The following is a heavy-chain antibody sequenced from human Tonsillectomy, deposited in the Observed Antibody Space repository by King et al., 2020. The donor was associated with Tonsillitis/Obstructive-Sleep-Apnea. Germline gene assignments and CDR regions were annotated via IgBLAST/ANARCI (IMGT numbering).Heavy chain of an antibody. CDR3: ARAGRVVPAAIRGQWFDP. CDR2: INPNSGGT. J-gene: IGHJ5*02. V-gene: IGHV1-2*02. D-gene: IGHD2-2*02. CDR1: GYTFTGYY. Sequence: QLVQSGAEVKKPGASVKVSCKASGYTFTGYYMHWVRQAPGQGLEWMGWINPNSGGTNYAQKFQGRVTMTRDTSISTAYMELSRLRSDDTAVYYCARAGRVVPAAIRGQWFDPWGQGTLVTVSS.